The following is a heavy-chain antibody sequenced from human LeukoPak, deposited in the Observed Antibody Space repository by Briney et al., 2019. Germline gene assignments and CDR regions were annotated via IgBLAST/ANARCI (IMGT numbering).Heavy chain of an antibody. D-gene: IGHD1-26*01. CDR2: IHDTGST. Sequence: TSETLSLTCTVSGGSISTYYWSWLRQSPGKGLDWLGYIHDTGSTNYNPSLKSRVSISVDRSKRQFSLHLSSVTAADTAVYFCARVEPYSYYFGMDVWGRGTTVTVSS. J-gene: IGHJ6*02. CDR1: GGSISTYY. CDR3: ARVEPYSYYFGMDV. V-gene: IGHV4-59*08.